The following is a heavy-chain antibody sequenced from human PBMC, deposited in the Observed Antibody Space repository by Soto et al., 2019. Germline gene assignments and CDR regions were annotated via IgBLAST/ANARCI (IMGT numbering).Heavy chain of an antibody. V-gene: IGHV3-30*18. D-gene: IGHD3-22*01. Sequence: QVELVESGGGVVQPGRSLRLSCAASGFTCSDYGMHWVRQAPGKGLEWEAAISYDGTNKKYADSVKGRFTISRDNSKETLYLQMESLGAEDTAVYYCAQDRYYYDSKGYYVFDYWGQVTLVTVSS. CDR3: AQDRYYYDSKGYYVFDY. J-gene: IGHJ4*02. CDR1: GFTCSDYG. CDR2: ISYDGTNK.